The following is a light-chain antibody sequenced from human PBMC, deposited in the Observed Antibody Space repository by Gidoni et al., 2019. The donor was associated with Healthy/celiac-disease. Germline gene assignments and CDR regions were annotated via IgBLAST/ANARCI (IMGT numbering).Light chain of an antibody. V-gene: IGKV3-11*01. CDR3: QQRSNWPPT. J-gene: IGKJ1*01. CDR1: QSVSHY. Sequence: EIVLTQSPATLSLSPGERATLSCRASQSVSHYLAWYQQKPGQAPRLLIYDASNRATGIPARFSGSGSGTDFTLTISSLEPEDFAVYYCQQRSNWPPTFGQGTKVEIK. CDR2: DAS.